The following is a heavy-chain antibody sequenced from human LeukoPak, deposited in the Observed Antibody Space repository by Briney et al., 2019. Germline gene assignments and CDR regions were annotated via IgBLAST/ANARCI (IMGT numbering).Heavy chain of an antibody. V-gene: IGHV4-30-4*07. D-gene: IGHD1-1*01. CDR2: IYYSGST. CDR1: GGSISSGGYS. CDR3: ARRAYSAAYWKHFDY. Sequence: SETLSLTCAVSGGSISSGGYSWSWIRQPSGKGLEWIGYIYYSGSTYYNPSLKSRVTISVDTSKNQFSLKLSSVTAADTAVYFCARRAYSAAYWKHFDYWGQGILVTVSS. J-gene: IGHJ4*02.